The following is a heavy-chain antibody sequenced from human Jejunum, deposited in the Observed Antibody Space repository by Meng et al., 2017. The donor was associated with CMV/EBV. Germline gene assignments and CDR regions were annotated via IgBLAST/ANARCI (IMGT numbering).Heavy chain of an antibody. D-gene: IGHD6-19*01. Sequence: FIFDVYAMHWVRQGPGRGLGWVSSISWNSGSIAYADSVKGRFTISRDNGKNSLYLQMDSLRAEDTALYYCVKGLYATGWYAFDYWGQGTAVTVSS. CDR2: ISWNSGSI. CDR1: FIFDVYA. J-gene: IGHJ4*02. V-gene: IGHV3-9*01. CDR3: VKGLYATGWYAFDY.